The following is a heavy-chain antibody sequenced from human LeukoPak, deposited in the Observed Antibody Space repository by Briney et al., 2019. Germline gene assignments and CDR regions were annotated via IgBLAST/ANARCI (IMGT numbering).Heavy chain of an antibody. CDR1: GFVFSIYT. V-gene: IGHV3-64D*06. CDR3: VKDFGRVRGTPDS. CDR2: ISGSGNGFSI. D-gene: IGHD3-16*01. J-gene: IGHJ4*02. Sequence: GGSLRLSCSASGFVFSIYTMYWVRQTPGKGPEYVSTISGSGNGFSIYYADSVKGRFTISRDDSKSILYLQMNGLRSEDTAVYYCVKDFGRVRGTPDSWGQGTLVTVSS.